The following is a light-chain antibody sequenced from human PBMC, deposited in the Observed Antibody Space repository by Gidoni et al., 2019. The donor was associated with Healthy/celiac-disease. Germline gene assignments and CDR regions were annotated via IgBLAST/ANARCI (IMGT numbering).Light chain of an antibody. J-gene: IGKJ4*01. CDR1: QSISSY. CDR2: AAS. CDR3: QQSYSTPLT. V-gene: IGKV1-39*01. Sequence: DSQITHSPSSLSASVGDRVTITCRASQSISSYLNWYQQKPGKAPKLLIYAASSMQSGVPSRFSGSGSGTDFTLTISSLQPEDFATYYCQQSYSTPLTFGGGTKVEIK.